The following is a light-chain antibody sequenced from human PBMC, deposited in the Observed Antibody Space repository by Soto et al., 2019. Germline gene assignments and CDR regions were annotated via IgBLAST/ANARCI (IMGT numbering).Light chain of an antibody. CDR2: GAS. CDR1: QSVDSY. V-gene: IGKV3-11*01. CDR3: QNWPRT. Sequence: EIVLTQFPATLSLSPGERAALSCRASQSVDSYLVWYQQKPGQAPRLLIYGASNRATGIPARFSGSGSGTDFTLTLSSLEPEDFAVYYCQNWPRTFGQGTKVEIK. J-gene: IGKJ1*01.